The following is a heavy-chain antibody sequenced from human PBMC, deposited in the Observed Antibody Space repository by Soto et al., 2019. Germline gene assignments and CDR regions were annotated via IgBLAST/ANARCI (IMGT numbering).Heavy chain of an antibody. V-gene: IGHV5-51*01. CDR1: GYTFTSYW. CDR2: IYPSDSDA. D-gene: IGHD7-27*01. CDR3: ARQWGSDYFFDY. J-gene: IGHJ4*01. Sequence: RGESLKISCRVSGYTFTSYWIGWVRQMPGKGLEWMGIIYPSDSDARYSPSFQGQVTISADKSISTTYLQWSSLKASDTAMYYCARQWGSDYFFDYWGHGTLVTVSS.